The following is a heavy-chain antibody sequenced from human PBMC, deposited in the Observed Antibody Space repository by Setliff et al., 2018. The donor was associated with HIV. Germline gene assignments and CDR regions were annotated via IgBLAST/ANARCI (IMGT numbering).Heavy chain of an antibody. D-gene: IGHD1-26*01. J-gene: IGHJ2*01. CDR2: ISATTGDT. CDR3: VKQGGLSGSYSRYWYFDL. Sequence: ESLRLSCAASGFTFSSYAMSWVRQAPGRGLEWVSAISATTGDTYYADSVKGRFTISRDNSKNTLYLQMNSLRAEDTALYYCVKQGGLSGSYSRYWYFDLWGRGTLVTVSS. V-gene: IGHV3-23*01. CDR1: GFTFSSYA.